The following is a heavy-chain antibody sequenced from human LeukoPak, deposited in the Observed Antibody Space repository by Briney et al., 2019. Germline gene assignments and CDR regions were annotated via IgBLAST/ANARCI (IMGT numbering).Heavy chain of an antibody. CDR1: GFTLSTYA. D-gene: IGHD6-13*01. V-gene: IGHV3-23*01. CDR2: MGSNGGT. CDR3: ARGGIGEAGLDY. J-gene: IGHJ4*02. Sequence: GGSLRLSCVASGFTLSTYAMTWGRQAPGKGLELVSSMGSNGGTYYADSVKGRFTISRDNSKNTLYLQMNSLRAEDTAVFRCARGGIGEAGLDYWGQGILVTVSS.